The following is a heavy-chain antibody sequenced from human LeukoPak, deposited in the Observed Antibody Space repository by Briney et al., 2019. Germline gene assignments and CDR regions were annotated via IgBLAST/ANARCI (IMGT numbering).Heavy chain of an antibody. CDR1: GFTFSSYA. Sequence: GGSLRLSCAASGFTFSSYAMSWVRQAPGKGLEWVSAISGSGGSTYYADSVKGRFTISRDNSKNTLYVQMNSLRAEDTAVYYCAKDFRSAVTATYFDYWGQGTLVTVSS. J-gene: IGHJ4*02. CDR2: ISGSGGST. CDR3: AKDFRSAVTATYFDY. D-gene: IGHD2-21*02. V-gene: IGHV3-23*01.